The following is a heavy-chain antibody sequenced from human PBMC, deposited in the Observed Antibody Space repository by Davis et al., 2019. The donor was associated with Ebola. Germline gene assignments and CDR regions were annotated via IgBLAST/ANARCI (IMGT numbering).Heavy chain of an antibody. CDR1: GGSISSYY. CDR2: IYYTGST. Sequence: SETLSLTCTVSGGSISSYYWSWIRQPPGKGLEWIGYIYYTGSTNYNRSLKSRVTMSVDTSKNHFSLTLTSVTAADTAVYYCARAHINYWFDPWGQGTLVTVSS. D-gene: IGHD5-24*01. V-gene: IGHV4-59*01. J-gene: IGHJ5*02. CDR3: ARAHINYWFDP.